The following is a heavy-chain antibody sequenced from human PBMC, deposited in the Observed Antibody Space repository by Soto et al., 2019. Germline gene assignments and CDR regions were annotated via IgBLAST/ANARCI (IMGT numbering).Heavy chain of an antibody. CDR1: GGTFSSYA. CDR2: IIPIFGTA. V-gene: IGHV1-69*13. J-gene: IGHJ4*02. D-gene: IGHD3-22*01. Sequence: SVKVSCKASGGTFSSYAISWVRQAPGQGLEWMGGIIPIFGTANYAQKFQGRVTITADESTSTAYMELSSLRSEDTAVYFCARGSHSYDTRGYDYWGQGTLVAVSS. CDR3: ARGSHSYDTRGYDY.